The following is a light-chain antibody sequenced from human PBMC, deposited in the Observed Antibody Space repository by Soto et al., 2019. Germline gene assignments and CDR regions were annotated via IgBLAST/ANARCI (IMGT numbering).Light chain of an antibody. J-gene: IGKJ2*01. Sequence: ETVVTLSPVTLSLSPGEGATLSCRASQSVDTNYLAWYQQKPGQAPRLLIHGTSNRASGIPDRFSGSGSGTDFTLTISRLEPEDFAVYYCQQYGTAPYTFGQGTTLEFK. CDR1: QSVDTNY. CDR3: QQYGTAPYT. CDR2: GTS. V-gene: IGKV3-20*01.